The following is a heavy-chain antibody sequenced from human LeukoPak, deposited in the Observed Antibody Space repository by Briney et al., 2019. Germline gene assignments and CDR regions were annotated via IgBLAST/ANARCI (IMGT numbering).Heavy chain of an antibody. J-gene: IGHJ4*02. Sequence: SETLSLTCTVSGGSISSGGYYWSWIRQHPGKGLEWIGYIYYSGSAYYNPSLKSRVTISVDTSKNQFSLKLSSVTAADTAVYYCARDGHNYGNLGYDWGQGTLVTVSS. CDR1: GGSISSGGYY. V-gene: IGHV4-31*03. CDR3: ARDGHNYGNLGYD. CDR2: IYYSGSA. D-gene: IGHD4-17*01.